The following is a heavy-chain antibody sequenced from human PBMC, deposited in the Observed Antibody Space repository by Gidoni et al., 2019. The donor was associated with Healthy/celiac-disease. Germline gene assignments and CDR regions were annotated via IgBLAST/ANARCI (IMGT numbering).Heavy chain of an antibody. CDR1: GLTFSSYA. V-gene: IGHV3-23*04. J-gene: IGHJ4*02. CDR2: ISGSGGST. Sequence: EVQLVGSGGGLVQPGGSLGLPWAASGLTFSSYAMSWVRQAPGKGLEWVSAISGSGGSTYYADSVKGRFTISRDNSKNTLYLQMNSLRAEDTAVYYCAKDSKVVTGNYWGQGTLVTVSS. D-gene: IGHD2-21*02. CDR3: AKDSKVVTGNY.